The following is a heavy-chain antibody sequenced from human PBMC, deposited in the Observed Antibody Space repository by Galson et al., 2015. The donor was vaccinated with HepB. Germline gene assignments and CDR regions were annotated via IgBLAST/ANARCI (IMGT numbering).Heavy chain of an antibody. J-gene: IGHJ4*02. D-gene: IGHD2-21*01. CDR2: IIPLFATP. V-gene: IGHV1-69*13. CDR1: GGTFSSFA. Sequence: SVKVSCKASGGTFSSFAISWIRQAPGQGLEWMGGIIPLFATPEYSQKFQGRLTITADGSANTAYMELSSLTSEDTAVYYCARTFYCVKGVCYRPPRLSSDYWGQGTLVTVSS. CDR3: ARTFYCVKGVCYRPPRLSSDY.